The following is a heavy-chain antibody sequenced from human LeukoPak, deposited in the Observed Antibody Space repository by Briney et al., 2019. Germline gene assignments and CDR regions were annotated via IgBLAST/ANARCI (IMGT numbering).Heavy chain of an antibody. D-gene: IGHD3-22*01. CDR2: ISSSSSTI. CDR1: GFTFSSYS. J-gene: IGHJ3*02. Sequence: GGSLRLSCAASGFTFSSYSMNWVRQAPGEGLEWVSYISSSSSTIYYADSVKGRFTISRDNAKNSLYLQMNSLRAEDTAVYYCARESYDSSGYPDAFDIWGQGTMVTVSS. CDR3: ARESYDSSGYPDAFDI. V-gene: IGHV3-48*04.